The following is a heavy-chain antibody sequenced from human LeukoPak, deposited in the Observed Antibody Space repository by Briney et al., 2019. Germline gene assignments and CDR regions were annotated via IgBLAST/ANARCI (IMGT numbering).Heavy chain of an antibody. V-gene: IGHV3-30*03. CDR2: ISYDGSNK. CDR3: ARRAGGSGSYTDYYYYYYMDL. D-gene: IGHD3-10*01. J-gene: IGHJ6*03. CDR1: GFTFSSYG. Sequence: LAGGSLRLSCAASGFTFSSYGMHWVRQAPGKGLEWVAVISYDGSNKYYADSVKGRFTISRDNAKNSLYLQMNSLRAEDTALYHCARRAGGSGSYTDYYYYYYMDLWGKGTTVTVSS.